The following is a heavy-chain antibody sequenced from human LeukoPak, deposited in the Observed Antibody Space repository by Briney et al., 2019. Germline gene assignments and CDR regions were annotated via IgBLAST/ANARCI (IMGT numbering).Heavy chain of an antibody. CDR3: ARQLVGATLGGY. V-gene: IGHV4-39*01. Sequence: SETLSLTCTVSGGSISSSSYYWGWIRQPPGKGLEWIGSIYYSGSTYYNPSLKSRVTISVDTSKNQFSLKLSSVTAADTAVYYCARQLVGATLGGYWGQGTLVTVSS. J-gene: IGHJ4*02. CDR1: GGSISSSSYY. D-gene: IGHD1-26*01. CDR2: IYYSGST.